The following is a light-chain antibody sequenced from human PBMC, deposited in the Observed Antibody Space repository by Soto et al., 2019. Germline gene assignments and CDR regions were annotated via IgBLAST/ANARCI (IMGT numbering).Light chain of an antibody. CDR3: ATWDDSLNGGV. CDR2: SDN. CDR1: NSNIRSNT. J-gene: IGLJ3*02. V-gene: IGLV1-44*01. Sequence: QSVLTQPPSASGTPGQRVTISCSGSNSNIRSNTVNWYQQLPGTAPKLLISSDNLRPSGVPDRFSGSKSGTSASLAISGLQSEDEADYYCATWDDSLNGGVFGGGTKLTVL.